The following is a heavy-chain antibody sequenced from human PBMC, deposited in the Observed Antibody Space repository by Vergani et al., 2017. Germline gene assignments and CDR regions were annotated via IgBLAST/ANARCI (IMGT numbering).Heavy chain of an antibody. CDR1: GFTFSSYA. CDR3: AKHGGYSRYGPHPIDPPYYYYYMDV. Sequence: EVQLLESGGGLVQPGGSLRLSCAASGFTFSSYAMSWVRQAPGKGLEWVSAISGSGGSTYYADSVKGRFTISRENSKNTLYLQMNSLRAEDTAVYYCAKHGGYSRYGPHPIDPPYYYYYMDVWGKGTTVTVSS. D-gene: IGHD5-12*01. J-gene: IGHJ6*03. CDR2: ISGSGGST. V-gene: IGHV3-23*01.